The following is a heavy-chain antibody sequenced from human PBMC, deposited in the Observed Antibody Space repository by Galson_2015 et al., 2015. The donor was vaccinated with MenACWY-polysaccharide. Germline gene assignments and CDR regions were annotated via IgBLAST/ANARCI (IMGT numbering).Heavy chain of an antibody. CDR2: MNPHSGNT. J-gene: IGHJ5*02. CDR1: GYSFSSYD. CDR3: ARGGKYYYDSSGYLNWFDP. Sequence: SGYSFSSYDINWVRQTPGQGLEWMGWMNPHSGNTGYVQKFQGRVTMTRNTSISIAYMELSSLRSEDTAVYYCARGGKYYYDSSGYLNWFDPWGQGTLVTVSS. V-gene: IGHV1-8*01. D-gene: IGHD3-22*01.